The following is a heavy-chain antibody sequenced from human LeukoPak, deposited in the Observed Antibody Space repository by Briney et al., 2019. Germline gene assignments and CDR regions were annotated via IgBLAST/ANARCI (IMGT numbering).Heavy chain of an antibody. Sequence: SETLSLTCTASGGSISGYYWSWIRQPPGKGLEWIGYIYYSGSTNYNPSLKSRVTISVDTSKNQFSLKLSSVTAADTAVYYCARLYGNWFDPWGQGTLVTVSS. V-gene: IGHV4-59*01. CDR2: IYYSGST. CDR3: ARLYGNWFDP. CDR1: GGSISGYY. D-gene: IGHD2-8*01. J-gene: IGHJ5*02.